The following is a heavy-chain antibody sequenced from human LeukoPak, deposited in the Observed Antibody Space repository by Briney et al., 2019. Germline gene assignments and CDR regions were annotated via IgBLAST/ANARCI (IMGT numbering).Heavy chain of an antibody. V-gene: IGHV4-59*01. CDR3: ARARGYCSSTSCSLDFGY. Sequence: SETLSLTCTVSGGSISPYYWSWIRQPPGKGLEWIGYIYSSGSTNYNPSLKSRVTISVDTSKNQFSLRLSSVTAADTAVYYCARARGYCSSTSCSLDFGYWGQGTLVTVSS. CDR1: GGSISPYY. D-gene: IGHD2-2*01. CDR2: IYSSGST. J-gene: IGHJ4*02.